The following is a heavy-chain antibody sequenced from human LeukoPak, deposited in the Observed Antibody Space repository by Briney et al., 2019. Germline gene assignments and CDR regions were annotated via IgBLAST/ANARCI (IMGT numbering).Heavy chain of an antibody. Sequence: GGSLRLSCAASGFTFSSYEMNWVGQAPGKGLEWISYISTGGGDIYYADSVKGRFTISRDNAKKLLYLQMKSLRADDTAIYYCARENYDYVGGSDREPAVLDYWGRGTLVTVSS. CDR3: ARENYDYVGGSDREPAVLDY. J-gene: IGHJ4*02. V-gene: IGHV3-48*03. CDR2: ISTGGGDI. CDR1: GFTFSSYE. D-gene: IGHD3-16*02.